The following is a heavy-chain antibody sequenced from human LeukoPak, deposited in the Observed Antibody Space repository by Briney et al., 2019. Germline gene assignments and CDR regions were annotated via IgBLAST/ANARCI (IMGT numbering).Heavy chain of an antibody. CDR1: GDSFTSVTDY. CDR3: AGERGEEYSSGWYKTNILYN. J-gene: IGHJ4*02. CDR2: ADYSGGT. Sequence: SETLSLTCTVSGDSFTSVTDYWAWIRQPPGKGLEWIATADYSGGTYYNPSLESRVAISADMSKNQISLQLTSVTGADTAGYYCAGERGEEYSSGWYKTNILYNWGQGIRVTVSS. V-gene: IGHV4-39*07. D-gene: IGHD6-19*01.